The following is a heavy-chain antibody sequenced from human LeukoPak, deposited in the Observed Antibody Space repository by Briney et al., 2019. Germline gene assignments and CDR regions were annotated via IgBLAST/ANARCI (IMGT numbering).Heavy chain of an antibody. CDR1: GFTFSSYW. Sequence: GGSLRLSCAASGFTFSSYWMSWVRQAPGKGLEWVANIKQDGSEKYYVDSVKGRFTISRDNAKNSLYLQMNSLRAEDTAVYYCARLNYDFWSGYYKGLGGYMDVWGKGTTVTVSS. V-gene: IGHV3-7*01. J-gene: IGHJ6*03. CDR2: IKQDGSEK. CDR3: ARLNYDFWSGYYKGLGGYMDV. D-gene: IGHD3-3*01.